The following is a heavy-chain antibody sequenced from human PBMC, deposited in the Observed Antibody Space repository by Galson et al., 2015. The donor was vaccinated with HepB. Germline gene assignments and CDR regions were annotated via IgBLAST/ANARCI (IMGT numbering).Heavy chain of an antibody. CDR1: GFTFSSYN. D-gene: IGHD5-18*01. J-gene: IGHJ4*02. CDR2: IGGSGSPV. CDR3: ARDDRYSFDY. V-gene: IGHV3-48*03. Sequence: SLRLSCAASGFTFSSYNIYWVRQAPGKGLEWISYIGGSGSPVDYANSVRGRFTISRDDAKDSLDLQMNSLREDDSAVYFCARDDRYSFDYWGQGILVSVSS.